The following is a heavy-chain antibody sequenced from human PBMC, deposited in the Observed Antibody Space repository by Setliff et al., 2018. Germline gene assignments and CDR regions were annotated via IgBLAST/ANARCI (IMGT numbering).Heavy chain of an antibody. V-gene: IGHV3-7*01. CDR1: GFTFSSYW. D-gene: IGHD6-13*01. J-gene: IGHJ4*02. Sequence: VGSLRLSCATSGFTFSSYWMSWVRQAPGKGLEWVGNINQDGSGKYYVDSVKGRFTISRDNAKNSLYVQMNSLRAEDTAVYYCARDDGYNNRWYYYWGQGTLVTVSS. CDR3: ARDDGYNNRWYYY. CDR2: INQDGSGK.